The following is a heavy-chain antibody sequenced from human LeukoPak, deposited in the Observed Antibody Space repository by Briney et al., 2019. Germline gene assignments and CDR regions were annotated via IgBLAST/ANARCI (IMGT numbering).Heavy chain of an antibody. D-gene: IGHD2-15*01. Sequence: SETLSLTCTVSAGSISNYYWSWIRQPPGKGLEWIGFIYYSGTTNYNPSLQSRVTISVDTSKNQFSLRLSSVTTADTAAYYCARDGYGGNGRFDYWGQGTLVTVS. CDR2: IYYSGTT. CDR3: ARDGYGGNGRFDY. V-gene: IGHV4-59*01. CDR1: AGSISNYY. J-gene: IGHJ4*02.